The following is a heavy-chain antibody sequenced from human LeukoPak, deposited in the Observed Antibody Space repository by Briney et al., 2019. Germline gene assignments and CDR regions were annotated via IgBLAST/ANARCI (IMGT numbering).Heavy chain of an antibody. Sequence: ASVKVSCKASGYTFTGYYIHWVRQAPGQGLGWMGWINPNSGGTYYAQKFQGRVTMTRDTSFSTAYMELSRLRSDDTALYYCARDFCSGGSCYLFEFWGQGTLVTVSS. D-gene: IGHD2-15*01. CDR2: INPNSGGT. J-gene: IGHJ4*02. CDR3: ARDFCSGGSCYLFEF. V-gene: IGHV1-2*02. CDR1: GYTFTGYY.